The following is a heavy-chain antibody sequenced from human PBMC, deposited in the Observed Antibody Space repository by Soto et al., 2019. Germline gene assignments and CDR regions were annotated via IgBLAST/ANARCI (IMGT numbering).Heavy chain of an antibody. Sequence: EVQLVESGGDLVQPGGSLRLSCAASGFTFSGHWMHWVRQVPGKGLEWVSRINTDGGSSAYADSVKGRFTISRDNPKNTLDLEMAGLSAEDTAVYYCAREAGYCSRTSCYRRAFDTWGQGTTVTVSS. V-gene: IGHV3-74*03. CDR1: GFTFSGHW. J-gene: IGHJ3*02. CDR2: INTDGGSS. D-gene: IGHD2-2*01. CDR3: AREAGYCSRTSCYRRAFDT.